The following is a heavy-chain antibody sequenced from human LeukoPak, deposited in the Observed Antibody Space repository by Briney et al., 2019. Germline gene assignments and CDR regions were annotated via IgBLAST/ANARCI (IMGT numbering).Heavy chain of an antibody. D-gene: IGHD3-22*01. CDR2: IYYSGST. J-gene: IGHJ4*02. Sequence: SETLSLTCTVSGGSISSYYWSWIRQPPGKGLEWIGYIYYSGSTNYNPSLKSRVTISLDTSKNQFSLKLSSVTAADTAVCYCATFDSSGNHGYWGQGTLVTVSS. CDR1: GGSISSYY. CDR3: ATFDSSGNHGY. V-gene: IGHV4-59*01.